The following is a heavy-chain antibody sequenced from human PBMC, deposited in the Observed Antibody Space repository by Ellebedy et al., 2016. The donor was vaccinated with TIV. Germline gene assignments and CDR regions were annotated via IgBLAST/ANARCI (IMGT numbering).Heavy chain of an antibody. CDR2: INGAGSAT. Sequence: GESLKISCAASGFTFTLHWMYWVRTVPGEGPVWVANINGAGSATTYADSVRGRFTISRDNAKNMLYLQVDSLRAEDTAIYYCVRGTIGWNGVDYWGQGTLVTVSS. D-gene: IGHD6-19*01. CDR1: GFTFTLHW. V-gene: IGHV3-74*01. J-gene: IGHJ4*02. CDR3: VRGTIGWNGVDY.